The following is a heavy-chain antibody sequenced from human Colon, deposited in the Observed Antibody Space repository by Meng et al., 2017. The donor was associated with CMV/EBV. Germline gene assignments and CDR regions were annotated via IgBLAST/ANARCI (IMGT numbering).Heavy chain of an antibody. CDR3: ARELGGTYYFDF. D-gene: IGHD1-26*01. Sequence: QVQLVQSGAEVKKSGASVKVSCKPSGYNFNSYEISWLREATGLGLEWLGWMNPETGNTGYAQKFQDRISMTRDTSTSTVHMELNSLTFADTAVYYCARELGGTYYFDFWGQGTLVTVSS. J-gene: IGHJ4*02. CDR2: MNPETGNT. V-gene: IGHV1-8*01. CDR1: GYNFNSYE.